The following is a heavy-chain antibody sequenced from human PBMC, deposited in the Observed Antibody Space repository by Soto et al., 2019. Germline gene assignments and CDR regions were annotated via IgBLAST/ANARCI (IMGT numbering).Heavy chain of an antibody. V-gene: IGHV3-30-3*01. Sequence: QVQLVESGGGVVQPGRSLRLSCAASGFTFSSYAMHWVRQAPGKGLEWVAVISYDGSNKYYADSVKGRFTISIDNSKNTLYLQMNSLRAEDTAVYYCARVEIRFSWAYGMDVWGQGTTVTVSS. D-gene: IGHD3-3*01. CDR1: GFTFSSYA. CDR2: ISYDGSNK. J-gene: IGHJ6*02. CDR3: ARVEIRFSWAYGMDV.